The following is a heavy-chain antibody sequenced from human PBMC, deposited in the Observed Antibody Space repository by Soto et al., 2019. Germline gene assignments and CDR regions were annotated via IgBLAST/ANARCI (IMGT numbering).Heavy chain of an antibody. D-gene: IGHD1-1*01. CDR1: GLSFSNFW. J-gene: IGHJ6*02. Sequence: GSLGVCSADSGLSFSNFWITWVRQAPGKGLEWVATIKQDGSEKHYVDSVKGRFSISRDNAKNSLDLQMNNLRVEDTAVYYCARDSPEMAGTYYHYGMDVWGRGTTVTVSS. V-gene: IGHV3-7*01. CDR3: ARDSPEMAGTYYHYGMDV. CDR2: IKQDGSEK.